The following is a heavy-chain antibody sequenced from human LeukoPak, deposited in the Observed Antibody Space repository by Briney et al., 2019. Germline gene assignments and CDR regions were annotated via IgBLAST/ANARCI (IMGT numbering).Heavy chain of an antibody. CDR2: IHENGST. V-gene: IGHV4-4*02. CDR1: GVSMSSNNW. J-gene: IGHJ4*02. CDR3: ARHEGFSQKD. Sequence: SGTLSLTCAVSGVSMSSNNWWSWVRQLPGKGLEWIGEIHENGSTNYNPSLKSRVTISVDKSKDQFSLKLSSVTAADTAVYYCARHEGFSQKDWGQGTQVTVS.